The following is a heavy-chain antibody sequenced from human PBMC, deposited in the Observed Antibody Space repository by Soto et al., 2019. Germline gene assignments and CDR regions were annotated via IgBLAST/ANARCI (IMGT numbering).Heavy chain of an antibody. CDR3: ATPYYFNH. CDR1: GFMLSAYT. Sequence: GGSLRLSCAASGFMLSAYTMNWVRQAPGKGLEWLSSISDDSSYIDYADSLRGRFTVSRDNARNSLYLQIDSLGVEDTAVYYCATPYYFNHWGPGTLVTVSS. CDR2: ISDDSSYI. D-gene: IGHD3-16*01. V-gene: IGHV3-21*06. J-gene: IGHJ1*01.